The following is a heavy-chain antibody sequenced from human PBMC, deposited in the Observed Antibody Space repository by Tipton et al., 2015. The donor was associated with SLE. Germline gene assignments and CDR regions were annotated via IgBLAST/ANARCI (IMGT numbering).Heavy chain of an antibody. D-gene: IGHD6-13*01. CDR2: IYSSGSA. CDR3: ARSAGYGSNWAHFDY. J-gene: IGHJ4*02. Sequence: TLSLTCTVSGGSMSDYFWSWIRQSPGKRLEWIAYIYSSGSAIYNPSLKSRVTISVDTSKNQFSLKLSSVTAADTAVYYCARSAGYGSNWAHFDYWGQGTLVTVSS. V-gene: IGHV4-59*01. CDR1: GGSMSDYF.